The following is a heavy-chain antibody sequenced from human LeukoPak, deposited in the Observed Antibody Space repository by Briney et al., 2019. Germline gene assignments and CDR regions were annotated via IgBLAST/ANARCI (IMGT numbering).Heavy chain of an antibody. CDR2: IDPSDSYT. D-gene: IGHD1-26*01. CDR3: ARPMVGASCFDF. J-gene: IGHJ4*02. CDR1: GYSFTSYW. Sequence: GESLKISCKGSGYSFTSYWISWVRQMPGKGLEWMGRIDPSDSYTNYSPSFQGHVTISADKSISTAYLQWSSLKASDTAMYYCARPMVGASCFDFWGQGTLVTVSS. V-gene: IGHV5-10-1*01.